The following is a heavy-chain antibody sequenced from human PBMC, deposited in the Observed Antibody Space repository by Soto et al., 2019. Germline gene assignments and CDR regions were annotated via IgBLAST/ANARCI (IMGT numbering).Heavy chain of an antibody. J-gene: IGHJ4*02. CDR1: GFTFSSYG. CDR2: IWYDGSNK. Sequence: QVQLVESGGGVVQPGRSLRLSYAASGFTFSSYGMHWVRQAPGKGLEWVAVIWYDGSNKYYADSVKGRFTISRDNSKNTLYLQMNSLRAEDTAVYYCARDWKEMATTSPLDYWGQGTLVTVSS. V-gene: IGHV3-33*01. CDR3: ARDWKEMATTSPLDY. D-gene: IGHD5-12*01.